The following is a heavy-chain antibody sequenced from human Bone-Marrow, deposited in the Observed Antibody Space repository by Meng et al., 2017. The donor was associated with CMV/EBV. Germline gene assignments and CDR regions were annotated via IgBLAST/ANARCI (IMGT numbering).Heavy chain of an antibody. J-gene: IGHJ4*02. D-gene: IGHD3-16*01. Sequence: GSLRLSCTVSGGSISSYYWSWIRQPPGKGLEWIGFIYYSGGTNYNPSLKSRVTISVDTSKNQFSLKLSSVTAADTAVYYCAREYRGRGVRYFDYWGQGTLVTVS. CDR3: AREYRGRGVRYFDY. CDR2: IYYSGGT. CDR1: GGSISSYY. V-gene: IGHV4-59*01.